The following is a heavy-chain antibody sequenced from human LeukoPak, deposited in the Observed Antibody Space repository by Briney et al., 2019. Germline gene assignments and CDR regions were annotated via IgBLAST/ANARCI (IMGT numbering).Heavy chain of an antibody. CDR2: IYYSGST. J-gene: IGHJ6*02. CDR1: GGSISSGGYY. CDR3: ARGTIVGYYYYGMDV. V-gene: IGHV4-30-4*01. D-gene: IGHD3-22*01. Sequence: SETLSLTCTVSGGSISSGGYYWSWIRQPPGKGLEWIGYIYYSGSTHYNPSLKSRLTISLDTSKNQFSLKLSSVTAADTAVYYCARGTIVGYYYYGMDVWGQGTTVTVSS.